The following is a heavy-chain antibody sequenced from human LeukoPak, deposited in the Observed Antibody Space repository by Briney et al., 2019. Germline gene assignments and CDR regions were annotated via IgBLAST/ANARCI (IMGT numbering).Heavy chain of an antibody. D-gene: IGHD3-22*01. J-gene: IGHJ4*02. Sequence: GGSLRLSCAASGFTFSNYWMSWVRQAPGKGLEWVANINQDGSEKNSVDSVKGRFTISRDNSKNTLYLRMNSLRAEDTAVYYCAKAVVPVISQHYFDYWGQGTLVTVSS. CDR1: GFTFSNYW. V-gene: IGHV3-7*03. CDR2: INQDGSEK. CDR3: AKAVVPVISQHYFDY.